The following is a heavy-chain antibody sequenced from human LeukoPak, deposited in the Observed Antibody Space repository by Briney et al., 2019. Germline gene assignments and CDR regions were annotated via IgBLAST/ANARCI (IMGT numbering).Heavy chain of an antibody. V-gene: IGHV4-39*07. CDR1: GGSISSSSYY. J-gene: IGHJ4*02. D-gene: IGHD3-16*01. CDR2: IYYSGST. Sequence: SETLSLTCTVSGGSISSSSYYWGWIRQPPGKGLEWIGSIYYSGSTYYNPSLKSRVTISVDKSKNQFSLKLSSVTAADTAVYYCAGDDGYVWGSYLWGQGTLVTVSS. CDR3: AGDDGYVWGSYL.